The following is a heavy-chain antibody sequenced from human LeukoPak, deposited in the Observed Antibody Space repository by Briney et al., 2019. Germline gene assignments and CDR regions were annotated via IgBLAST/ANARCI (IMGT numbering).Heavy chain of an antibody. CDR3: ARLTTLQAGY. Sequence: GGSLRLSCAASGFTFSSYSMNWVRQAPGKGLEWVSSISSSSSYIYYTDSVKGRFTISRDNAKNSLYLQMNSLRAEDTAVYYCARLTTLQAGYWGQGTLVTVSS. CDR1: GFTFSSYS. J-gene: IGHJ4*02. V-gene: IGHV3-21*01. CDR2: ISSSSSYI. D-gene: IGHD4-11*01.